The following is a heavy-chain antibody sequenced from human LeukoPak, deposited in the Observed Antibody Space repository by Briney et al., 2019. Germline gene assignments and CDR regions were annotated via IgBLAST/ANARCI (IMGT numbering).Heavy chain of an antibody. Sequence: GGSLRLSCQASGFTFYMYAMSWVRQAPGKGLEWVASMCGTAGCTFYPDSVKGRFTTSRDNSKNVLYLRMNSLTAEDTAIYYCAKDRPNFHENSGHYYRRDGDSWGQGTLVTVSS. J-gene: IGHJ5*01. CDR1: GFTFYMYA. V-gene: IGHV3-23*01. D-gene: IGHD3-22*01. CDR2: MCGTAGCT. CDR3: AKDRPNFHENSGHYYRRDGDS.